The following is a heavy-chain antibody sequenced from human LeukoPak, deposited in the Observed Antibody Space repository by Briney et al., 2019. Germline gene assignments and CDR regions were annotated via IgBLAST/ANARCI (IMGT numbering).Heavy chain of an antibody. CDR3: ARGALAVAGGYFDY. CDR2: IIPIFGTA. D-gene: IGHD6-19*01. J-gene: IGHJ4*02. V-gene: IGHV1-69*13. CDR1: GGTFSSYA. Sequence: SVKVSCKASGGTFSSYAISWVRQAPGQGLEWMGGIIPIFGTANYAQKFQGRVTITADESTSTTYMELSSLRSEDTAVYYCARGALAVAGGYFDYWGQGTLVTVSS.